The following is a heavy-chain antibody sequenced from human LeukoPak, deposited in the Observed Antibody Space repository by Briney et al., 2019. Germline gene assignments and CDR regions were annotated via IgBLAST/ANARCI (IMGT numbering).Heavy chain of an antibody. V-gene: IGHV3-53*01. Sequence: GGSLRLSCAASGFTVSSNYMNWVRQAPGKGLEWVSVIYGGGKTYYADSVKGRFTISRDNSKNTLYLQMNSLRAEDTAVYYCAKAPPYKKYFDYWGQGTLVTVSS. CDR2: IYGGGKT. CDR1: GFTVSSNY. CDR3: AKAPPYKKYFDY. J-gene: IGHJ4*02. D-gene: IGHD1-1*01.